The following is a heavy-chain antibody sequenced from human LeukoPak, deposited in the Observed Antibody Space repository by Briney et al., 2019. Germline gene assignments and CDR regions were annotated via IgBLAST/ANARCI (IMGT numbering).Heavy chain of an antibody. CDR2: IYYSGST. CDR3: AGSVAYYYDSSGLNYGMDV. V-gene: IGHV4-39*07. J-gene: IGHJ6*02. D-gene: IGHD3-22*01. CDR1: GGSISSSSYY. Sequence: PSETLSLTCTVSGGSISSSSYYWGWIRQPPGKGLEWIGSIYYSGSTYYNPSLKSRVTISVDTSKNQFSLKLSSVTAADTAVYYCAGSVAYYYDSSGLNYGMDVWGQGTTVTVSS.